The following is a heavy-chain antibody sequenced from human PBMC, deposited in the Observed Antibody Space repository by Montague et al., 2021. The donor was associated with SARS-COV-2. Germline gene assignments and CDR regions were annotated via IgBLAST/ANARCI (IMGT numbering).Heavy chain of an antibody. Sequence: SLRLSCAASGFIFDDYGMSWVRPVPGKGLEWVSGITRNGDSTSHADSVKGRFTISRDNAKNSLSLQMNSLRAEDTAFYYCVRGYIYGPFDYWGQGILVTVSS. J-gene: IGHJ4*02. CDR3: VRGYIYGPFDY. V-gene: IGHV3-20*04. CDR1: GFIFDDYG. D-gene: IGHD3-3*02. CDR2: ITRNGDST.